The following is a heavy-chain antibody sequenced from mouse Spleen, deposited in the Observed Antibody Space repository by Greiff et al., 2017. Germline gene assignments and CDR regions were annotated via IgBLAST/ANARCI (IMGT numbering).Heavy chain of an antibody. V-gene: IGHV1-18*01. Sequence: EVQVVESGPELVKPGASVKIPCKASGYTFTDYNMDWVKQSHGKSLEWIGDINPNNGGTIYNQKFKGKATLTVDKSSSTAYMELRSLTSEDTAVYYCARDGYYDWYFDVWGAGTTVTVSS. CDR1: GYTFTDYN. CDR3: ARDGYYDWYFDV. D-gene: IGHD2-3*01. CDR2: INPNNGGT. J-gene: IGHJ1*01.